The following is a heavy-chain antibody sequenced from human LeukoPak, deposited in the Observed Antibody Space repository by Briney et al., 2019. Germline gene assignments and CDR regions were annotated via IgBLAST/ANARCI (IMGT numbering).Heavy chain of an antibody. CDR3: TRDFPYPFDY. J-gene: IGHJ4*02. CDR2: IRSKAYGRTT. CDR1: GFTFGDYA. Sequence: GGALRLSCTASGFTFGDYAMSWFRQAPGKGLEWVGFIRSKAYGRTTEYAASVKGRFTISRDDSKSIAYLQMNSLKTEDTAVYYCTRDFPYPFDYWGQGTLVTVSS. V-gene: IGHV3-49*03.